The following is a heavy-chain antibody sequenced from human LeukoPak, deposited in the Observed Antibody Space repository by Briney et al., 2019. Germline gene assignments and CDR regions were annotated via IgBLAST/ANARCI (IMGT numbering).Heavy chain of an antibody. Sequence: PGGSLRLSCAASGFTVSNNYMSWVRQAPGKGLEWVSVIYSGGSTHYADSVKGRFTISRDNSKNTVNLQMNSLRAEGTAVYYCARDRRVVPAAIYFYYMDVWGKGTTVTVSS. CDR3: ARDRRVVPAAIYFYYMDV. CDR2: IYSGGST. CDR1: GFTVSNNY. J-gene: IGHJ6*03. D-gene: IGHD2-2*01. V-gene: IGHV3-53*01.